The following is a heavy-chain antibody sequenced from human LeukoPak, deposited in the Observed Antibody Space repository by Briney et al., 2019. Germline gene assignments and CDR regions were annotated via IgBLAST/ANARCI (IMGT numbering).Heavy chain of an antibody. CDR2: ISGYNGHT. CDR3: ARGPGETTIFGVVRALYYYMDV. D-gene: IGHD3-3*01. J-gene: IGHJ6*03. CDR1: GYTFTSYG. V-gene: IGHV1-18*01. Sequence: GASVKVSCKASGYTFTSYGISWVRQAPGQGLEWMGWISGYNGHTDYPQQFQGRVTITTDESTSTAYMELSSLRSEDTAVYYCARGPGETTIFGVVRALYYYMDVWGKGTTVTVSS.